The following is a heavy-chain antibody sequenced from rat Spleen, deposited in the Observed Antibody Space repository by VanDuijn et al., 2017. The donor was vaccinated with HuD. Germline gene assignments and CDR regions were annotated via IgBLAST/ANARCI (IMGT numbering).Heavy chain of an antibody. Sequence: EVQLVESGGGLVQPGRSLTLSCVASGLTFNNYWMTWIRQAPGKGLEWIASITHIDGNTYYPDSVRGRFTISRDNARTTIYLQMSGRRSEDTATYYCVKGSDWFAYWGQVTLVTVSS. J-gene: IGHJ3*01. CDR2: ITHIDGNT. CDR1: GLTFNNYW. V-gene: IGHV5-31*01. CDR3: VKGSDWFAY.